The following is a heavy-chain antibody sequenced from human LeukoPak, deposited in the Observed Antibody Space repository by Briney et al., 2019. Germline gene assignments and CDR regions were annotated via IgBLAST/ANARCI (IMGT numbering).Heavy chain of an antibody. V-gene: IGHV3-30*04. CDR2: ISYDGSNK. D-gene: IGHD4-17*01. J-gene: IGHJ4*02. CDR3: ARGTVTRDY. CDR1: GFTFSSYA. Sequence: PGRSLRLSCAASGFTFSSYAMHWVRQALGKGLEWVAVISYDGSNKYYADSVKGRFTISRDNSKNTLYLQMNSLRAEDTAVYYCARGTVTRDYWGQGTLVTVSS.